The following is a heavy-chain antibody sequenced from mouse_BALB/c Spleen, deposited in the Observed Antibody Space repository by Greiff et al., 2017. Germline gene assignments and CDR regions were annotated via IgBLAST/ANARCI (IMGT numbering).Heavy chain of an antibody. D-gene: IGHD1-1*01. V-gene: IGHV1-87*01. J-gene: IGHJ1*01. CDR2: IYPGDGDT. CDR3: ARGSSWYFDV. CDR1: GYTFTSYC. Sequence: VQLQQSGAELARPGASVKLSCKASGYTFTSYCMQWVKQRPGQGLEWIGAIYPGDGDTRYTQKFKGKATLTADKSSSTAYMQLSSLASEDSAVYYCARGSSWYFDVWGAGTTVTVSS.